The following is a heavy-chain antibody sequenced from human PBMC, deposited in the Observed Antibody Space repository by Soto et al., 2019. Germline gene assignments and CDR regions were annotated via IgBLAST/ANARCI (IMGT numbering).Heavy chain of an antibody. CDR3: AEPLRSAYYTDYYGVAV. CDR2: ISNDGSNK. V-gene: IGHV3-30*18. D-gene: IGHD3-3*01. J-gene: IGHJ6*02. CDR1: GFTFSNYG. Sequence: QVQLVESGGGVVQPGRSLRLSCAASGFTFSNYGMHWVRQAPGKGLEWVAVISNDGSNKYYADSVKGRFTISRDNSKNTLYLQMNSLRAEDTAVYYCAEPLRSAYYTDYYGVAVWGQGTTVTVSS.